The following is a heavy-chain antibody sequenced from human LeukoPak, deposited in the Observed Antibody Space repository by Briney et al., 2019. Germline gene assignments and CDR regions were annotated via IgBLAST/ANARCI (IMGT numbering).Heavy chain of an antibody. Sequence: GRSLRLSCAASGFTFSSYGMHWVRQAPGKGLEWVAVISYDGSNKYYADSVKGRFTISRDNSKNTLYLQMNGLRAEDTAVYYCAKDQVDLGYYYYYGMDVWGKGTTVTVSS. CDR1: GFTFSSYG. CDR3: AKDQVDLGYYYYYGMDV. CDR2: ISYDGSNK. V-gene: IGHV3-30*18. J-gene: IGHJ6*04. D-gene: IGHD3-9*01.